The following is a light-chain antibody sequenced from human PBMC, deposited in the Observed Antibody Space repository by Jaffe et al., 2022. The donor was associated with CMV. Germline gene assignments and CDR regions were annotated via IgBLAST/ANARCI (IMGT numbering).Light chain of an antibody. CDR3: LQDYNYPLT. J-gene: IGKJ4*01. Sequence: AIQVTQSPSSLSASVGDRVTITCRASQGIGNDLGWYQQKPGKAPKLLISAASSLQSGVPLRFSGSGSGTDFTLTISSLQAEDFATYYCLQDYNYPLTFGGGTKVEIK. CDR1: QGIGND. CDR2: AAS. V-gene: IGKV1-6*01.